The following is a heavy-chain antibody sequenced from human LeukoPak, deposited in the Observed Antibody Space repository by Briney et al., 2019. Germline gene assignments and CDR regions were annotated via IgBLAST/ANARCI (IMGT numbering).Heavy chain of an antibody. D-gene: IGHD6-13*01. V-gene: IGHV4-39*01. Sequence: SETLSLTCTVSGGSISSSDYYWGWIRQPPGKGLEWIGSIYHSGSTYYNPSLKSRLTISVDTSKNQFSLKLSSVTAADTAVYYCATPFLYTGSWDAWGQGTLVTVSS. CDR1: GGSISSSDYY. CDR3: ATPFLYTGSWDA. CDR2: IYHSGST. J-gene: IGHJ5*02.